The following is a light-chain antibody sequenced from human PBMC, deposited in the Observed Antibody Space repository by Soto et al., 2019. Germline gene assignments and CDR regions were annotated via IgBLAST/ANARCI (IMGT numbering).Light chain of an antibody. Sequence: PGGRATLSRRASQSVTNSLAWYQQKPGQAPRLLVYDASNRATGIPARFSGSGSGTDFTLTISSLEPEDFAVYYCHQRKSWPRTFGQGTKVDIK. CDR3: HQRKSWPRT. CDR1: QSVTNS. V-gene: IGKV3-11*01. J-gene: IGKJ1*01. CDR2: DAS.